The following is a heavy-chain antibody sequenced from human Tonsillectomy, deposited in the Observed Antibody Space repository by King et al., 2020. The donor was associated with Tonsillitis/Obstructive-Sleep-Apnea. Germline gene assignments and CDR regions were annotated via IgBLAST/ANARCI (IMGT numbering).Heavy chain of an antibody. V-gene: IGHV3-33*01. CDR3: ARLSDYVDY. CDR1: GFTFSSYG. Sequence: VQLVESGGGVVQPGRSLRLSCAASGFTFSSYGMHWVRQAPGKGLEWVAVIWYDGSNKYYADSVKGRFTISRDNSKNTLYLQMNSLRAGDTAVYYCARLSDYVDYWGQGTLVTVSS. CDR2: IWYDGSNK. J-gene: IGHJ4*02.